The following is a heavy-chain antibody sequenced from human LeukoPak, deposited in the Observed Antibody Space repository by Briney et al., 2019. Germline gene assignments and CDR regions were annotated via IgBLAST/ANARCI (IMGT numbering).Heavy chain of an antibody. J-gene: IGHJ3*02. V-gene: IGHV3-21*01. CDR3: ARVVGGSYGAFDI. D-gene: IGHD1-26*01. CDR1: GFTFSSYS. CDR2: ISSSSSYI. Sequence: PGGSLRLSCAASGFTFSSYSMNWVRQAPGKGLEWVSSISSSSSYIYYADSVKGRFTISRDNAKNSLYLQMNSLRAEDTAVYYCARVVGGSYGAFDIWGQGTMATVSS.